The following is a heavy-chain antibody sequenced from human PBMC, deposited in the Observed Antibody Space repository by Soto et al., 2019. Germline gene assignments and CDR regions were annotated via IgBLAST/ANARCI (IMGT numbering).Heavy chain of an antibody. V-gene: IGHV3-23*01. CDR1: GINFNDYA. CDR3: GPPGSAYDAGDADNEYGVAV. Sequence: EVRILESGGGLVQPGGSLRLACVVSGINFNDYAMSWVRQAPGKGLEWMSVISGSGGKTYYADSVKGRFTMSRDNSKHTLFLPGNSARAAATAVYYSGPPGSAYDAGDADNEYGVAVWGQGTTVIVSS. J-gene: IGHJ6*02. CDR2: ISGSGGKT. D-gene: IGHD4-17*01.